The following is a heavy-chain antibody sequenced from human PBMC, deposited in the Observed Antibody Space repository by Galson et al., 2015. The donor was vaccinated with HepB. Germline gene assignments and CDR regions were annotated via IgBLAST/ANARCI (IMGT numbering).Heavy chain of an antibody. V-gene: IGHV3-23*01. CDR1: GFTFSTDA. CDR2: INSSGVST. J-gene: IGHJ4*02. CDR3: AKGTVDGYYFDY. D-gene: IGHD6-19*01. Sequence: LRLSCAASGFTFSTDAMNWVRQAPGKGLEWVSAINSSGVSTYYADSVKGRFTISRDNSKNTLYLQMNSLRAEDTAIYYCAKGTVDGYYFDYWGQGTLVTVSS.